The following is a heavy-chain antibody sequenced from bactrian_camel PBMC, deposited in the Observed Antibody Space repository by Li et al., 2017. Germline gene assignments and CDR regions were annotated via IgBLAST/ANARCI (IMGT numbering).Heavy chain of an antibody. V-gene: IGHV3S53*01. J-gene: IGHJ4*01. CDR3: VRGWDDDTWSFNY. Sequence: HVQLVESGGGSVQAGGSLSLSCVASVFPHSTKCMGWFRQAPGKEREGIAAINSDGKIVYKDSVKGRFTISQDTPKNTVCLQMNSLKPEDTAVYYCVRGWDDDTWSFNYWGQGTQVTVS. CDR1: VFPHSTKC. CDR2: INSDGKI. D-gene: IGHD3*01.